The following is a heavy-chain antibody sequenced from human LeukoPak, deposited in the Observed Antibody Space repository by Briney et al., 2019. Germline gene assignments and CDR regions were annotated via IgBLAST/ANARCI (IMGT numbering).Heavy chain of an antibody. Sequence: SETLSLTCAVYGGSFSGYYWSWIRQPPGKGLEWIGEINHSGSTNYNPSLKSRVTISVDTSKNQFSLKLSSVTAADTAVYYCARGRRAFDYWGQGTLVTVSS. J-gene: IGHJ4*02. CDR1: GGSFSGYY. CDR2: INHSGST. V-gene: IGHV4-34*01. CDR3: ARGRRAFDY.